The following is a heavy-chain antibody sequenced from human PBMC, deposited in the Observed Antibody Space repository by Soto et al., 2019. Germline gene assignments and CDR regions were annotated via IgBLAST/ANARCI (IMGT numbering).Heavy chain of an antibody. CDR1: GFTFSSYG. CDR3: AKDREAARPAYFDY. V-gene: IGHV3-30*18. Sequence: QVQLVESGGGVVQPGRSLRLSCAASGFTFSSYGMHWVRQAPGKGLEWVAVISYDGSNKYYADSVKGRFTISRDNSKNTLDLQMNSLRAEDTAVYYCAKDREAARPAYFDYWGQGTLVTVSS. J-gene: IGHJ4*02. CDR2: ISYDGSNK. D-gene: IGHD6-6*01.